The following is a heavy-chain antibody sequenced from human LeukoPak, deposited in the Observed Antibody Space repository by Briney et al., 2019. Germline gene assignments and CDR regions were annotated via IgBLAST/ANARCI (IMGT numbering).Heavy chain of an antibody. CDR1: GGSISSGGYS. Sequence: LSLTCAVSGGSISSGGYSWSWIRQAPGKGLEWVSYISSSGSTIYYADSVKGRFTISRDNAKNSLYLQMNSLRAEDTAVYYCARGGYGDYKEGAFDIWGQGTMVTVSS. CDR3: ARGGYGDYKEGAFDI. CDR2: ISSSGSTI. D-gene: IGHD4-17*01. V-gene: IGHV3-11*01. J-gene: IGHJ3*02.